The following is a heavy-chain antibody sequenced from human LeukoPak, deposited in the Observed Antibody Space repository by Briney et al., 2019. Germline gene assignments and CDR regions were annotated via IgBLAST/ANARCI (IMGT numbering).Heavy chain of an antibody. D-gene: IGHD5-18*01. CDR3: ARDWDTARDSRYYYYGMDV. CDR2: ISSSSSTI. J-gene: IGHJ6*02. CDR1: GFTFSSYS. V-gene: IGHV3-48*02. Sequence: GGSLRLSCAASGFTFSSYSMNWVRQAPGKGLEWVSYISSSSSTIYYADSVKGRFTISRDNAKNSLYLQMNSLRDEDTAVYYCARDWDTARDSRYYYYGMDVWGQGTTVTVSS.